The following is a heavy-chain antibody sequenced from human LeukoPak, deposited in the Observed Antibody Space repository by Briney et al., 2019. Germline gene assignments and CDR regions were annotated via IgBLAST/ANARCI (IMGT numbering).Heavy chain of an antibody. CDR3: ARGSSYCGGDCFDY. CDR1: GGSISSYY. D-gene: IGHD2-21*01. J-gene: IGHJ4*02. CDR2: IYYSGST. V-gene: IGHV4-59*12. Sequence: PSETLSLTCTVSGGSISSYYWSWIRQPPGKGLEWIGYIYYSGSTNYNPSLKSRVTISVDTSKNQFSLKLSSVTAEDTAVYYCARGSSYCGGDCFDYWGQGTLVTVSS.